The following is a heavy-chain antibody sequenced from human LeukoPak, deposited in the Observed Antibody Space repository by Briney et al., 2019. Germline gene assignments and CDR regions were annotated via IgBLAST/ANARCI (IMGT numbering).Heavy chain of an antibody. CDR3: ARGPIQLWIHNAMDV. CDR2: IRSKAYRGTT. J-gene: IGHJ6*02. Sequence: GGSLRLSCTGSEFIFGDHAMSWVRQAPGKGLEWVGFIRSKAYRGTTEYAASVKDRFTISRDDSASIAYLQMNSLRTEDTAVYYCARGPIQLWIHNAMDVWGQGTTVTVSS. D-gene: IGHD5-18*01. CDR1: EFIFGDHA. V-gene: IGHV3-49*04.